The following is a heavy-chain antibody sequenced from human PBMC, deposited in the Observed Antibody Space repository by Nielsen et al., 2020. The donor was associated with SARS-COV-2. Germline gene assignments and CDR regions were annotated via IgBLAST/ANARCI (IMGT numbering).Heavy chain of an antibody. CDR3: ARDYFGDYLDGFDI. V-gene: IGHV4-59*01. CDR1: TGINNYY. CDR2: IHYSGTA. Sequence: SETLSLTCTVSTGINNYYWSWIRQPPGKGLEWLAYIHYSGTANYNPSLKSRGLVSIDTSKNQFSLKLSSVTAADTALYFCARDYFGDYLDGFDIWGQGTMVTVSS. J-gene: IGHJ3*02. D-gene: IGHD4-17*01.